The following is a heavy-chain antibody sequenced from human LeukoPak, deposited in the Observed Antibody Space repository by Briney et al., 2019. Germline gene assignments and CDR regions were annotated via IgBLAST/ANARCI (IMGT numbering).Heavy chain of an antibody. J-gene: IGHJ4*02. CDR2: IKQDGSEK. V-gene: IGHV3-7*01. D-gene: IGHD3-10*01. CDR3: AGLWFGELANY. Sequence: GGSLRLSCAASGFTFSSYWMSWVRQAPGKGLEWVANIKQDGSEKYYVDSVKGRFTISRDNAKNSLYLQMNSLRAEDTAVYYCAGLWFGELANYWGQGTLVTVSS. CDR1: GFTFSSYW.